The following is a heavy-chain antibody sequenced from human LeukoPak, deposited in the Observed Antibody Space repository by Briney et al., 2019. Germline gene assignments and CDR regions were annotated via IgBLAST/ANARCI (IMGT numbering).Heavy chain of an antibody. CDR1: GGSISRYS. CDR2: IYSSGTT. CDR3: AREGTAGTNLNWFDP. J-gene: IGHJ5*02. V-gene: IGHV4-4*07. D-gene: IGHD1-1*01. Sequence: SETLSLTCSVSGGSISRYSWNWIRQPAGKGLEWIGHIYSSGTTKYNPSLTSRVTMSVDTSKNQFSLRLSSVTAADTAVYYCAREGTAGTNLNWFDPWGQGTLVTVSS.